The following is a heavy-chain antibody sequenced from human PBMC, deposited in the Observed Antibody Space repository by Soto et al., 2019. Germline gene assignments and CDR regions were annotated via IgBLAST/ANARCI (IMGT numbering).Heavy chain of an antibody. D-gene: IGHD3-22*01. V-gene: IGHV4-31*03. CDR3: ARDASDYYDSSGPNPDAFDI. J-gene: IGHJ3*02. Sequence: SETLSLTCTVSGGSISSGGYYWSWIRQHPGKGLEWIGYIYYSGSTYYNPSLKSRVTISVDTSKNQFSLKLSSVTAADTAVYYCARDASDYYDSSGPNPDAFDIWGQGTMVTVSS. CDR1: GGSISSGGYY. CDR2: IYYSGST.